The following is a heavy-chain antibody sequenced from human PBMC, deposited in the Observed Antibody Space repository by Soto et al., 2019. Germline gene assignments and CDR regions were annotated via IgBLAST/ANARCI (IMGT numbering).Heavy chain of an antibody. Sequence: GGSLRLSCAASGFTFSSYWMHWVRQAPGKGLVWVSRINSDGSSTSYADSVKGRFTISRDNAKNTLYLQMNSLRAEDTAVYYCARDLGVSYYYYYYYGMDVWGQGTTVTVSS. V-gene: IGHV3-74*01. CDR1: GFTFSSYW. J-gene: IGHJ6*02. CDR2: INSDGSST. D-gene: IGHD3-16*01. CDR3: ARDLGVSYYYYYYYGMDV.